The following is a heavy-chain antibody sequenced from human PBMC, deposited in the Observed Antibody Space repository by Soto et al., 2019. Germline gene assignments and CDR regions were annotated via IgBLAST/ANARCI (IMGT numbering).Heavy chain of an antibody. CDR3: ARAPRDSSGYLRCMSGYFDY. V-gene: IGHV3-11*06. J-gene: IGHJ4*02. CDR1: GFTFSDYY. Sequence: QVQLVESGGGLVKPGGSLRLSCAASGFTFSDYYMSWIRQAPGKGLEWVSYISSSSSYTNYADSVKGRFTISRDNAKNSLYLQMNSLRAEDTAVYYCARAPRDSSGYLRCMSGYFDYWGQGTLVTVSS. D-gene: IGHD3-22*01. CDR2: ISSSSSYT.